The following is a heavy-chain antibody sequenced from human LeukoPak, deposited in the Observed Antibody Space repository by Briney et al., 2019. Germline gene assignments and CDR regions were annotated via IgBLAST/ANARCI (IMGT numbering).Heavy chain of an antibody. J-gene: IGHJ3*02. CDR3: ARARVYYYDSSGYCSDAFDI. CDR2: ISPSGGIT. CDR1: GFTFSSHG. Sequence: GGSLRLSCAASGFTFSSHGMNWVRQAPGKGLEWVSGISPSGGITYYTDSVKGRFTISRDNSKNTLYLQMGSLRAEDMAVYYCARARVYYYDSSGYCSDAFDIWGQGTMVSVSS. V-gene: IGHV3-23*01. D-gene: IGHD3-22*01.